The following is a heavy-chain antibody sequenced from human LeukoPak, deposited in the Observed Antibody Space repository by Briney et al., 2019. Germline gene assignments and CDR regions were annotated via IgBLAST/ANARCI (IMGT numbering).Heavy chain of an antibody. CDR1: GYRFSSYG. CDR2: ISAYNGNT. CDR3: ARDGHHYDRRDYSNLDY. J-gene: IGHJ4*02. Sequence: ASVKVSCKASGYRFSSYGISWVRQAPGHGLEWMGWISAYNGNTNYAQKLQDRVTMITDTSTSTAYMELRSLRSDDTAVYYCARDGHHYDRRDYSNLDYWGQGTLVTVSS. V-gene: IGHV1-18*01. D-gene: IGHD3-22*01.